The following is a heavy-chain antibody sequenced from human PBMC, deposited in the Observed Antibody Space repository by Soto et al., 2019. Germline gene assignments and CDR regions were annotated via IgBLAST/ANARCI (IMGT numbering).Heavy chain of an antibody. Sequence: EVQLLDSGGGLVQPGGSLRLSCAASGFTFSNYAMTWVRQGPGKGLEWVSGISGSGGRSYYADSVKGRFSLSRDNSKSTLYLQMNSLSAEDAAVYYCAKAYFVWSSEQPYYFDYWGQGTLVTVSS. V-gene: IGHV3-23*01. CDR3: AKAYFVWSSEQPYYFDY. J-gene: IGHJ4*02. CDR1: GFTFSNYA. CDR2: ISGSGGRS. D-gene: IGHD3-16*01.